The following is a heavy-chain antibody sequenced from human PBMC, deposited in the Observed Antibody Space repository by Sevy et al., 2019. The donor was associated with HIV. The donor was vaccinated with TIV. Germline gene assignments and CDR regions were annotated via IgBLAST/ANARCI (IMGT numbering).Heavy chain of an antibody. CDR2: ISAYNGNT. CDR3: ARDLFSHLNCGGDCYPFDY. J-gene: IGHJ4*02. V-gene: IGHV1-18*01. D-gene: IGHD2-21*01. CDR1: GYTFTSYG. Sequence: ASVKVSCKASGYTFTSYGISWVRQAPGQGLEWMGWISAYNGNTNYAQKLQGRVTMTTDTSTSSAYMELRSLRSDDTAVYYCARDLFSHLNCGGDCYPFDYWGQGTLVTVSS.